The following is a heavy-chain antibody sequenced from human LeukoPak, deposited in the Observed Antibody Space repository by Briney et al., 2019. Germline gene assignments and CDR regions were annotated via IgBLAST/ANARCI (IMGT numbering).Heavy chain of an antibody. Sequence: SGPTLVNPTQTLTLTCTFSGFSLSTRGVGAGWIRQPPGKALEWLALIYWDDDKPYSPSLKSRLTITKDTSKNPVVLTMTNMDPVDTATYYCAHNAGGYSYGYPPYFDYWGQGTLVTVSS. CDR2: IYWDDDK. D-gene: IGHD5-18*01. V-gene: IGHV2-5*02. J-gene: IGHJ4*02. CDR3: AHNAGGYSYGYPPYFDY. CDR1: GFSLSTRGVG.